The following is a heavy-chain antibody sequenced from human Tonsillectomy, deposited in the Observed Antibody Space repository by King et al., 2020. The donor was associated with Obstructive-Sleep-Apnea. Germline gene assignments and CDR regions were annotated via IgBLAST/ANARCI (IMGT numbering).Heavy chain of an antibody. J-gene: IGHJ4*02. V-gene: IGHV2-26*01. CDR3: ARRTKYGSGTYIDFDY. CDR1: GFSLSDALMG. D-gene: IGHD3-10*01. CDR2: IFSNDEK. Sequence: TLKESGPVLVQPTETLTLTCTVSGFSLSDALMGVSWIRQPPGKALEWLTHIFSNDEKSYSTSLKSRLTISKDTSKSQVVLTMTNVDPVDTATYYSARRTKYGSGTYIDFDYWGQGTLVTVSS.